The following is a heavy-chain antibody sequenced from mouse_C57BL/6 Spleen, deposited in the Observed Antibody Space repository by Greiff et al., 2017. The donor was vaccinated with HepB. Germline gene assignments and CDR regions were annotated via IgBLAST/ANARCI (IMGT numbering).Heavy chain of an antibody. V-gene: IGHV2-2*01. CDR3: ARNSATVVARYYAMDY. CDR2: IWSGGST. D-gene: IGHD1-1*01. J-gene: IGHJ4*01. Sequence: QVQLQQSGPGLVQPSQSLSITCTVSGFSLTSYGVHWVRQSPGKGLEWLGVIWSGGSTDYNAAFISRLSISKDNSKSQVFFKMNSLQADDTAIYYCARNSATVVARYYAMDYWGQGTSVTVSS. CDR1: GFSLTSYG.